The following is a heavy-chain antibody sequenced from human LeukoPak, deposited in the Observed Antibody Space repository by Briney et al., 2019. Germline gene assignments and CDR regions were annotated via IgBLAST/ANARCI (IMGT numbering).Heavy chain of an antibody. CDR1: GFTFSSYA. D-gene: IGHD6-19*01. CDR3: AKGVAVGEGYYYYGMDV. Sequence: PGGSLRLSCAASGFTFSSYAMNWVRQAPGKGREWVSSISGSGVSGRCGRTFYADSVKGRFTISRDNSKNTFYLQMSSLRADDTAIYYCAKGVAVGEGYYYYGMDVWGQGTRVTVS. CDR2: ISGSGVSGRCGRT. J-gene: IGHJ6*02. V-gene: IGHV3-23*01.